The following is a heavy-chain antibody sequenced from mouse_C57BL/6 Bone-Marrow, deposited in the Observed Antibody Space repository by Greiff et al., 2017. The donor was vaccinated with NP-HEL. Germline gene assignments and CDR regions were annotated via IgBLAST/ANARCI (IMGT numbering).Heavy chain of an antibody. CDR1: GFTFSSYA. V-gene: IGHV5-4*03. J-gene: IGHJ3*01. D-gene: IGHD1-1*01. Sequence: EVKLMESGGGLVKPGGSLKLSCAASGFTFSSYAMSWVRQTPEKRLEWVATISDGGSYTYYPDNVKGRFTISRDNAKNNLYLQMSHLKSEDTAMYYCARIHSSVGFAYWGQGTLVTVSA. CDR2: ISDGGSYT. CDR3: ARIHSSVGFAY.